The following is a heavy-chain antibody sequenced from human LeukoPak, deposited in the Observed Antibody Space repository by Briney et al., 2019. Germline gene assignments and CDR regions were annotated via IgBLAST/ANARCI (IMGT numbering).Heavy chain of an antibody. CDR1: GYTFTSYG. CDR2: ISAYNGNT. D-gene: IGHD5-12*01. V-gene: IGHV1-18*01. CDR3: ARVVTGYSGYDFRGSGGNYFDY. Sequence: ASVKVSCKASGYTFTSYGISWVRQAPGQGLEWMGWISAYNGNTNYEQKFQGRVTMTRDTSTSTIYMELSRLRSEDTDVYDCARVVTGYSGYDFRGSGGNYFDYWGQGTLVTVSS. J-gene: IGHJ4*02.